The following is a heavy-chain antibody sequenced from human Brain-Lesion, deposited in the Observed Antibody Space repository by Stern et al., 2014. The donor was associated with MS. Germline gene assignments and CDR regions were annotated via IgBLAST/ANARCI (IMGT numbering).Heavy chain of an antibody. CDR3: ARDYRPGYYYDSSGYFMSFDI. CDR2: SIRIFGMP. V-gene: IGHV1-69*17. J-gene: IGHJ3*02. CDR1: GGTFSSYA. Sequence: VHLVESGAEVKKPGSSVKVSCKASGGTFSSYAISWVRQAPGQGLEWMGGSIRIFGMPNYAQKFQGRVTITADKSTSTAYMELSSLRSEDTAVYYCARDYRPGYYYDSSGYFMSFDIWGQGTMVTVSS. D-gene: IGHD3-22*01.